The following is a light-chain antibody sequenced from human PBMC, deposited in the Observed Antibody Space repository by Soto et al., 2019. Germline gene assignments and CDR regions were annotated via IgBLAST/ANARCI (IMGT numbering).Light chain of an antibody. CDR3: QQYGSSPGIT. V-gene: IGKV3-20*01. J-gene: IGKJ5*01. CDR1: QSVSSY. CDR2: GAS. Sequence: IVLTQYPNTLSLSTGERATLSCRASQSVSSYLAWYQQKPGQAARFLIYGASSRATGIPDRFSGSGSGTDFTLTISRLDPEDFAVYYCQQYGSSPGITFAQG.